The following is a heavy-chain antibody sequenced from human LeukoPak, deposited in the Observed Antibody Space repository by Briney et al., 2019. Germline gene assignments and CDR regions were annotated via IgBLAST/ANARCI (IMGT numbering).Heavy chain of an antibody. D-gene: IGHD2-2*02. CDR2: ISGSSDTI. CDR3: VRDDALGYCSSTNCYTENWFDP. Sequence: GGSLRLSCAASGFTFSSYAMNWVRQAPGRGLEWVSYISGSSDTIYYADSVKGRFTISRHNGKDSLYLQMNSLRAEDTAVYYCVRDDALGYCSSTNCYTENWFDPWGQGTLVTVSS. CDR1: GFTFSSYA. J-gene: IGHJ5*02. V-gene: IGHV3-48*01.